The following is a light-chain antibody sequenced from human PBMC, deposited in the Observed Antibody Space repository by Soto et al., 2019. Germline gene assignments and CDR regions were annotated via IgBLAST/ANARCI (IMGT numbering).Light chain of an antibody. CDR2: AAS. CDR3: QKYNSAPLT. V-gene: IGKV1-27*01. Sequence: DIQMTQSPSSLSASVGDRVTITCRASQGIRNYLAWYQQKPGKVPKLLIYAASTLQSGVPSRFSGSGSGTDFTLPISSLQPEDVATYYCQKYNSAPLTFGQGTKVEI. J-gene: IGKJ1*01. CDR1: QGIRNY.